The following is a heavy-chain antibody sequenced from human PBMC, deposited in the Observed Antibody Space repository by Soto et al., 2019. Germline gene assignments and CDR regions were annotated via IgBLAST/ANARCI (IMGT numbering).Heavy chain of an antibody. CDR2: ISWNSGSI. D-gene: IGHD4-17*01. CDR3: AKDRVPDYQLYNWFDP. CDR1: GFTFDDYA. Sequence: SLRLSCAASGFTFDDYAMHWVRQAPGKGLEWVSGISWNSGSIGYADSVKGRFTISRDNAKNSLYLQMNSLRAEDTALYYCAKDRVPDYQLYNWFDPWGQGTLVTVSS. J-gene: IGHJ5*02. V-gene: IGHV3-9*01.